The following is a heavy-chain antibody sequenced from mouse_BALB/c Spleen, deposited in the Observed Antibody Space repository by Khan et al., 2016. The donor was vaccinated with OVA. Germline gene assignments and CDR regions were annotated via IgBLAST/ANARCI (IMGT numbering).Heavy chain of an antibody. V-gene: IGHV2-6-7*01. CDR2: IWGDGST. J-gene: IGHJ4*01. Sequence: VELVESGPGLVAPSQSLSITCTVSGFSLTGYGVSWVRQPPGKGLEWLGMIWGDGSTDYESALKSRLSISKDNSTSQVFLKMNSLQTDDTARYYCARAYYANYRETMDYWGQGTSVTVSS. CDR1: GFSLTGYG. D-gene: IGHD2-10*01. CDR3: ARAYYANYRETMDY.